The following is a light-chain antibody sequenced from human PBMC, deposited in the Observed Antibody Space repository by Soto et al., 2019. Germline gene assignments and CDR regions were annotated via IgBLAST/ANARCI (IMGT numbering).Light chain of an antibody. J-gene: IGLJ1*01. V-gene: IGLV2-23*01. CDR3: CSYAGSRTYV. Sequence: LTQPASVSGSPGQSITISCTGTSSDVGNYNLVSWYQQHPRKAPKLMIYGANKRPSGVSTRFSGSKSGNTASLTISGLQAEDEAEYYCCSYAGSRTYVFGTGTKVTVL. CDR2: GAN. CDR1: SSDVGNYNL.